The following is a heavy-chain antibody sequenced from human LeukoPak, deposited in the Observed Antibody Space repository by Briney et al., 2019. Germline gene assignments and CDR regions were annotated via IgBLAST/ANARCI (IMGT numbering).Heavy chain of an antibody. CDR2: INPSGGST. CDR3: ARPAPTGVDAFDI. J-gene: IGHJ3*02. Sequence: GASVKVSCKASGYSFTTYYMHWVRQAPGQGLEWMGIINPSGGSTSYARNFQGRVSMTRDTSTSTVYMELSSLRSEDTAVYYCARPAPTGVDAFDIWGQGTLVTVSS. D-gene: IGHD3-10*01. CDR1: GYSFTTYY. V-gene: IGHV1-46*01.